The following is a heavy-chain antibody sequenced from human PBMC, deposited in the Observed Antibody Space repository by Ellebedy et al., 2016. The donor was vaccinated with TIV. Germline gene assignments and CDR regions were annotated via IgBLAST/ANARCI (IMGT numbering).Heavy chain of an antibody. CDR1: GFSFSDYW. V-gene: IGHV3-74*01. Sequence: GESLKISCVASGFSFSDYWMHWVRQAPGKGLEWVSRIKGDESRRTDYADSVKGRFTVSRDNAKKTLYLQMNSLRAEDTAVYYCAKDLHVAGCDYWGQGTLVTVSS. CDR2: IKGDESRR. D-gene: IGHD6-19*01. J-gene: IGHJ4*02. CDR3: AKDLHVAGCDY.